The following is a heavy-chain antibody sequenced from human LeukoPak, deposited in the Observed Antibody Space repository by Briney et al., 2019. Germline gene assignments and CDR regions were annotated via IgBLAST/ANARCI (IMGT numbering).Heavy chain of an antibody. CDR1: GGSISSYY. CDR3: ATYHFRGDTHYFDY. CDR2: IYYSGST. J-gene: IGHJ4*02. D-gene: IGHD3-10*02. V-gene: IGHV4-59*01. Sequence: SETLSLTCTVSGGSISSYYWSWIRQPPGKGLEWIAYIYYSGSTNYNPSLKSRVTISVDTSKNQFSLKLSSVTAEDTAVYYCATYHFRGDTHYFDYWGQGILVTVSS.